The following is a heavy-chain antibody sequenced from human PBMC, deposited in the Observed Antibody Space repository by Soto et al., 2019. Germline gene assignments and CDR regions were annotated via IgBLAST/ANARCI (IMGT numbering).Heavy chain of an antibody. CDR2: IYYSGST. CDR1: GGSISSGGYY. CDR3: ARVRIRPRALGY. D-gene: IGHD2-15*01. V-gene: IGHV4-31*03. Sequence: SETLSLTCTVSGGSISSGGYYWSWIRQHPGKGLEWIGYIYYSGSTYCNPSLKSRVTISVDTSKNQFSLKLSSVTAADTAVYYCARVRIRPRALGYWGQGTLVTVSS. J-gene: IGHJ4*02.